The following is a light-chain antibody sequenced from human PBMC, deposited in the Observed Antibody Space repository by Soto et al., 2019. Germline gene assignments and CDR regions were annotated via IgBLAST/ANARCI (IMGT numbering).Light chain of an antibody. CDR1: QALSNY. CDR2: SAS. CDR3: QQYDKYST. V-gene: IGKV1-9*01. J-gene: IGKJ1*01. Sequence: DIQLTQSPSFLSASVGDTVTITCRASQALSNYLAWYQQKPGKAPDLLIYSASTLQGGVPSRFSGRGSGTEFTLTVTSLQPEDFASYFCQQYDKYSTFGHGTKVDIK.